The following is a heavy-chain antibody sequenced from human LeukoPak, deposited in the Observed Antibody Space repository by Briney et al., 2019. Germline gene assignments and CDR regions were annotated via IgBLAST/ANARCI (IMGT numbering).Heavy chain of an antibody. J-gene: IGHJ4*02. V-gene: IGHV3-53*01. CDR3: ARGQGYYDSSGYYEDY. CDR2: IYSGGST. D-gene: IGHD3-22*01. Sequence: PGGSLRLSCAASGFTVSSNYMSWVRQAPGKGLEWVSVIYSGGSTYYADSVKGRFTISRDNSKNTLYLQMNSLRAEDTAVYYCARGQGYYDSSGYYEDYWGQGTLVTVSS. CDR1: GFTVSSNY.